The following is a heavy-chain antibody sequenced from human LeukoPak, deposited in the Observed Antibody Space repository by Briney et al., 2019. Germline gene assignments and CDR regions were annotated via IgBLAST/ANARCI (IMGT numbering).Heavy chain of an antibody. CDR1: GGSISSGGYY. J-gene: IGHJ5*02. CDR3: ARGRDPRPTRATIVRWFDP. Sequence: SQTLSLTCTVSGGSISSGGYYWSWIRQPPGKGLEWIGYIYHSGSTYYNPSLKSRVTISVDRSKNQFSLKLSSVTAADTAVYYCARGRDPRPTRATIVRWFDPWGQGTLVTVSS. V-gene: IGHV4-30-2*01. CDR2: IYHSGST. D-gene: IGHD5-12*01.